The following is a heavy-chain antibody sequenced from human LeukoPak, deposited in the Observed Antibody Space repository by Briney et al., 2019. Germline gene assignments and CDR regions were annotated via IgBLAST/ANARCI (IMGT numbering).Heavy chain of an antibody. J-gene: IGHJ4*02. CDR1: GFTFSSYA. CDR2: ISYDGSNK. V-gene: IGHV3-30-3*01. CDR3: ASRTSVYDSRGYYSYYFDY. Sequence: GGSLRLSCAASGFTFSSYAMHWVRQAPGKGLEWVAVISYDGSNKYYADSVKGRFTISRDNSKNTLYLQMNSLRAEDTAVYYCASRTSVYDSRGYYSYYFDYWGQGTLVTVSS. D-gene: IGHD3-22*01.